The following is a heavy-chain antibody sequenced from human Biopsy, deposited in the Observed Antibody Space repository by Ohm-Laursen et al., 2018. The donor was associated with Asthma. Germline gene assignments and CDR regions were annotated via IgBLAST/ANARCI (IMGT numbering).Heavy chain of an antibody. D-gene: IGHD6-19*01. J-gene: IGHJ4*02. V-gene: IGHV3-23*01. CDR2: ITGSGGTT. Sequence: GSLRFSCAASGFTFSSSAISWVRQAPGKGLERVSAITGSGGTTYYADSVRGRFTISRDNSKSTLFLQMDSLSAEDTAVYYCAKDFRGIAVAGDRGFDYWGQGTLVTVSS. CDR1: GFTFSSSA. CDR3: AKDFRGIAVAGDRGFDY.